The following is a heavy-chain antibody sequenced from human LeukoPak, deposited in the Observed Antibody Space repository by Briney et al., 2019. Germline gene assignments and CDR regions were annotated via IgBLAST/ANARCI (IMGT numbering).Heavy chain of an antibody. D-gene: IGHD5-12*01. CDR1: GYRFTSYW. V-gene: IGHV5-51*01. CDR3: ARQIYFDY. J-gene: IGHJ4*02. Sequence: GESLKISCKGSGYRFTSYWIGWVRQMPGKGLEGMWIVYPGDSDTRYSPSFQGQVTISADKSISTAYLQWSSLKASDTAMYYCARQIYFDYWGQGTPVTVSS. CDR2: VYPGDSDT.